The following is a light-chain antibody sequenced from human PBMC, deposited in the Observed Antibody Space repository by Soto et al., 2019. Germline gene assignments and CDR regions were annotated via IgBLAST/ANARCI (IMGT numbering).Light chain of an antibody. CDR2: END. J-gene: IGLJ1*01. CDR1: NSNIGNNY. CDR3: GTWDSSLSAYV. V-gene: IGLV1-51*02. Sequence: QSVLTQPPSVSAAPGQKVTISCSGSNSNIGNNYVSWYQQLPGTAPKLLIYENDKRPSGIPDRFSGSKSDTSATLGITGLQTGDEADYYCGTWDSSLSAYVFGTGTKLTVL.